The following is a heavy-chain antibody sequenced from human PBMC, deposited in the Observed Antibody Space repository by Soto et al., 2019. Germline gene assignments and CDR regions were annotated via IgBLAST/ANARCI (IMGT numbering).Heavy chain of an antibody. V-gene: IGHV1-69*12. Sequence: QVQLVQSGAEVKKPESSVKVSCKAPGGTFSTYAISWVRQAPGQGLEWMGGIIPMFGTANYAQRFQDRVTITADESTNTVYMELSIMRSEDPAVYFRASGIQLWLRRINSGYSGWGKGTLVTVSS. CDR3: ASGIQLWLRRINSGYSG. D-gene: IGHD5-18*01. CDR1: GGTFSTYA. CDR2: IIPMFGTA. J-gene: IGHJ4*02.